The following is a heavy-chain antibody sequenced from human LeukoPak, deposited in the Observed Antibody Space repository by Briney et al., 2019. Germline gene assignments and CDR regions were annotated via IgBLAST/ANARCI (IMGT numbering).Heavy chain of an antibody. CDR1: GFTFSHNS. Sequence: GGSLRLSCAAPGFTFSHNSMNWVRQAPGKGLEWISYIGIDSGNTNYADSVKGRFTISGDKAKNSLYLQMNSLRVEDTAVYYCARDYKYAFDNWGQGTLVTVSS. CDR3: ARDYKYAFDN. V-gene: IGHV3-48*01. J-gene: IGHJ4*02. D-gene: IGHD3-10*01. CDR2: IGIDSGNT.